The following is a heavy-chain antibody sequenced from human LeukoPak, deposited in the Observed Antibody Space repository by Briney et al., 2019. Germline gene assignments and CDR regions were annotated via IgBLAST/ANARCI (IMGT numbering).Heavy chain of an antibody. Sequence: SETLSLTCTVSGGSISSGSYYWSWIRQPAGKGLEWIGRIYTSGSTNYNPSLESRVTISVDTSKNQFSLKLSSVTAADTAVYYCATRGIVGATDFDYWGQGTLVTVSS. D-gene: IGHD1-26*01. V-gene: IGHV4-61*02. CDR1: GGSISSGSYY. J-gene: IGHJ4*02. CDR2: IYTSGST. CDR3: ATRGIVGATDFDY.